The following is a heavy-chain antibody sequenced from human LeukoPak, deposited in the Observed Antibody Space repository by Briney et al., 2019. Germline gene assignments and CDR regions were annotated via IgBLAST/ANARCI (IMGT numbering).Heavy chain of an antibody. V-gene: IGHV3-48*01. Sequence: GGSLRLSCAASAFTFSTYSMNWVRQAPGKGLEWVSYISSSSSTIYYADSVKGRFTISRDNAKNSLYLQMNSLRAEDTAVYYCASKGGPSSGWYSGYWGQGTLVTVSS. D-gene: IGHD6-19*01. CDR3: ASKGGPSSGWYSGY. J-gene: IGHJ4*02. CDR2: ISSSSSTI. CDR1: AFTFSTYS.